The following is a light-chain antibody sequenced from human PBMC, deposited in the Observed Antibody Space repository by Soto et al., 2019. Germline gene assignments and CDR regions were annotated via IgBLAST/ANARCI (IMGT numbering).Light chain of an antibody. V-gene: IGLV1-44*01. CDR2: SND. CDR1: RSNIGSNN. CDR3: AALDDSLNGVYV. J-gene: IGLJ1*01. Sequence: QSVLTQPPSASGTPGQRVTISCSGSRSNIGSNNVYWYQQLPGTAPKLLIYSNDKRPSGVPDRFSGSKSGTSASLAITGLQSEDEADYYCAALDDSLNGVYVFGPGTKVTVL.